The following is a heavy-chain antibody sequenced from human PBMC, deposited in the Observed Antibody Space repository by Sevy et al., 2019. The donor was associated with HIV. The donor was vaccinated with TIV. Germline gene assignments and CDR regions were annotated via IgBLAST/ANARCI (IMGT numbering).Heavy chain of an antibody. D-gene: IGHD1-1*01. J-gene: IGHJ1*01. CDR1: GFTFSDYS. Sequence: GGSLRLSCAASGFTFSDYSMHWVRQAPGKGLEWVATISVDGRNKHYGDSVKGRFTLSRENPKNSHFLQMNSLRAEDTAVYYCALERLSSNVAEYFQNWGQGTLVTVSS. V-gene: IGHV3-30*04. CDR2: ISVDGRNK. CDR3: ALERLSSNVAEYFQN.